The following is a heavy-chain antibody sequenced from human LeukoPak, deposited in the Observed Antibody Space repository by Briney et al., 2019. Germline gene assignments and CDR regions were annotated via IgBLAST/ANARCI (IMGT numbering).Heavy chain of an antibody. Sequence: SETLSLTCTVSGGSISSYYWSWIRQPPGKGLEWIGYIYYSGSTNYNPPLKSRVTISVDTSKNQFSLKLSSVTAADTAVYYCARAPPMVRGVYYFDYWGQGTLVTVSS. V-gene: IGHV4-59*01. D-gene: IGHD3-10*01. CDR2: IYYSGST. J-gene: IGHJ4*02. CDR3: ARAPPMVRGVYYFDY. CDR1: GGSISSYY.